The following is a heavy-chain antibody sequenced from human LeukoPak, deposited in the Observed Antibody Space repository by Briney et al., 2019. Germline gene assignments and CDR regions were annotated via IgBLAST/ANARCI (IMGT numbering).Heavy chain of an antibody. J-gene: IGHJ4*02. Sequence: ASVKVSCKASGYTFTGYYMHWVRPAPGQGLEWMGWINPNSGGTNYAQKFQGWVTMTGDTSISTAYMELSRLRSDDTAVYYCARAVAGLFDYWGQGTLVTVSS. CDR3: ARAVAGLFDY. CDR2: INPNSGGT. D-gene: IGHD6-19*01. CDR1: GYTFTGYY. V-gene: IGHV1-2*04.